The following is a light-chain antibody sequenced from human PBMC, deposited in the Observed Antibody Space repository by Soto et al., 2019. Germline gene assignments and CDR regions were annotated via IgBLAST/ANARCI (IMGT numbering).Light chain of an antibody. CDR3: QKYSSAPSIT. CDR1: QGISNY. CDR2: TAS. J-gene: IGKJ5*01. V-gene: IGKV1-27*01. Sequence: DIQMTQSPSSLSASVGDRVTITCRASQGISNYLAWYQHKPGKVPKLLIYTASTLQPGVPSRFSGSGSGTDFTLTISSLQPEDVATYYCQKYSSAPSITFGQGTRLEIK.